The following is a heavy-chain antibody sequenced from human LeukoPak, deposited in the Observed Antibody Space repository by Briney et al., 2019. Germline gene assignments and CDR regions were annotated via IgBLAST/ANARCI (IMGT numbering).Heavy chain of an antibody. D-gene: IGHD1-26*01. Sequence: PGGSLRLSCAASGFTFSNYEMNLVRQAPGKGLEWVSYISSSGSTIYYADSVKSRFTISRDNAKNSLYLQMNSLRAEDTAVYYCARAPAFVGALNFYYFDYWGQGTLVTVSS. J-gene: IGHJ4*02. CDR2: ISSSGSTI. CDR3: ARAPAFVGALNFYYFDY. V-gene: IGHV3-48*03. CDR1: GFTFSNYE.